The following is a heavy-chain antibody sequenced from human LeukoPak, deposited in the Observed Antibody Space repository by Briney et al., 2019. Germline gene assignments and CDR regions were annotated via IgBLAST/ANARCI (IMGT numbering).Heavy chain of an antibody. Sequence: SETLSLTCTVSGGSISSYYWSWIPQPPGKGLEWIGYNYYSGSTNYNPSLKSRVTISVDTSKNQFSLKLSSVTAADTAVYYCARAALGFGEFDAFDIWGQGTMVTVSS. CDR3: ARAALGFGEFDAFDI. D-gene: IGHD3-10*01. CDR2: NYYSGST. V-gene: IGHV4-59*01. CDR1: GGSISSYY. J-gene: IGHJ3*02.